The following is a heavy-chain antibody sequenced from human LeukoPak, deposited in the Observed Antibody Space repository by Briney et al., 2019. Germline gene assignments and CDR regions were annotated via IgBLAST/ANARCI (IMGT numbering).Heavy chain of an antibody. CDR2: ISAYNGNT. CDR1: GYTFTSYG. V-gene: IGHV1-18*01. D-gene: IGHD6-13*01. CDR3: ARDRAAAAGKGGPSNY. Sequence: ASVKVSCKASGYTFTSYGISWVRQAPGQGLEWMGWISAYNGNTNYAQKLQGRVTMTTDTSTSTAYMELRSLRSDDTAVYYCARDRAAAAGKGGPSNYWGQGTLVTVSS. J-gene: IGHJ4*02.